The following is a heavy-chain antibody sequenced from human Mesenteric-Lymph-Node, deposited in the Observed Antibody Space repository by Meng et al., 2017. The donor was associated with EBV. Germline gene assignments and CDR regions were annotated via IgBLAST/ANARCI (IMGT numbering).Heavy chain of an antibody. CDR3: ARVGEADSGDYPNEDS. J-gene: IGHJ4*02. V-gene: IGHV4-34*01. CDR1: GGSFSTFY. Sequence: QGERQQWGRGRLKPSETLSLPCAVYGGSFSTFYWSWIRQPPGKGLEWIGEINHSGNTNYNPSLKSRVTISVDTSKNQFSLRLTSVTAADTAVYYCARVGEADSGDYPNEDSWGQGTLFTVSS. D-gene: IGHD4-17*01. CDR2: INHSGNT.